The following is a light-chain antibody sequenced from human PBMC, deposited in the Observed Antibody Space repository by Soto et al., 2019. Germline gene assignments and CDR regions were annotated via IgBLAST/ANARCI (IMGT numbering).Light chain of an antibody. CDR3: QQSYSTPWT. J-gene: IGKJ1*01. V-gene: IGKV1-39*01. Sequence: DIQMTQSPSSLSASVGDRVTLTCRASQSISKDLNWYQQKPGEASILLIYDASTLQSGVPSRFSGAVSGTDFTLTITNLQPEDFATYFCQQSYSTPWTFGLGTKVDIK. CDR1: QSISKD. CDR2: DAS.